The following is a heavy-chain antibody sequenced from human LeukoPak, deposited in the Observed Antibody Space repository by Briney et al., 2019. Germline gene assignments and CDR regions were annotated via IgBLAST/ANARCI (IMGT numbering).Heavy chain of an antibody. J-gene: IGHJ4*02. CDR2: IYYSGST. CDR1: GGSISSGGYY. D-gene: IGHD2-15*01. CDR3: ARGYCSGGSCYKNVPWFDY. Sequence: SQTLFLTCTVSGGSISSGGYYWSWIRQHPGKGLEWIGYIYYSGSTYYNPSLKSRVTISVDTSKNQFSLKLSSVTAADTAVYYCARGYCSGGSCYKNVPWFDYWGQGTLVTVSS. V-gene: IGHV4-31*03.